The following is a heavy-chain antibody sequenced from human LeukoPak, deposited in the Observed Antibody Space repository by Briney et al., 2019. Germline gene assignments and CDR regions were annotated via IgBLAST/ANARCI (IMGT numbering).Heavy chain of an antibody. CDR2: ISAYNGNT. CDR3: ARGEGGHSYGPLDY. V-gene: IGHV1-18*01. Sequence: GASVKVSCKTSGYTFTSYGISWVRQAPGQGLEWMGWISAYNGNTNYAQRLQGRVAMTTDTSTSTAYMELRSLRSDDSAVYYCARGEGGHSYGPLDYWGQGTLVTVSS. CDR1: GYTFTSYG. J-gene: IGHJ4*02. D-gene: IGHD5-18*01.